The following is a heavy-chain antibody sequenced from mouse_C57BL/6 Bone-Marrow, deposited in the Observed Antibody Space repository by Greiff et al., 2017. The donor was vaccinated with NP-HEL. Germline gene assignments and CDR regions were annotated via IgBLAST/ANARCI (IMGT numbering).Heavy chain of an antibody. CDR3: ARGYYGSSPWFAY. CDR2: IHPNSGST. CDR1: GYTFTSYW. D-gene: IGHD1-1*01. Sequence: VQLQQPGAELVKPGASVKLSCQASGYTFTSYWMHWVKQRPGQGLEWIGMIHPNSGSTNYNEKFKSKATLTVDKSSSTAYMQLSSLTSEDSAVYYCARGYYGSSPWFAYWGQGTLVTVSA. J-gene: IGHJ3*01. V-gene: IGHV1-64*01.